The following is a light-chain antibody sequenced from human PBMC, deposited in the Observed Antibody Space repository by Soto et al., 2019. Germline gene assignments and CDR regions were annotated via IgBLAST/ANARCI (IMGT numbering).Light chain of an antibody. CDR1: QGISSF. CDR2: AAS. CDR3: QQYDSFSVT. V-gene: IGKV1-9*01. J-gene: IGKJ1*01. Sequence: IQLTQTPSSLSASVGDRVAITCRASQGISSFLAWYQQKPGKAPKLLIYAASSLQSGVPSRFSGSGFGTDFTLTITSLQPEDFATYYCQQYDSFSVTFGQGTKVDI.